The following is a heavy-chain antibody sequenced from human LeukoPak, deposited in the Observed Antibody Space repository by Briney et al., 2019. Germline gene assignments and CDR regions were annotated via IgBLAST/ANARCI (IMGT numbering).Heavy chain of an antibody. J-gene: IGHJ1*01. CDR3: AREGDRQWLVRFAEYFQH. Sequence: PEGSLRLSCAASGFTFSSYAMHWVRQAPGKGLEWVAVISYDGSNKYYADSVKGRFTISRDNSKNTLYLQMNSLRAEDTAVYYCAREGDRQWLVRFAEYFQHWGQGTLVTVSS. CDR2: ISYDGSNK. V-gene: IGHV3-30-3*01. CDR1: GFTFSSYA. D-gene: IGHD6-19*01.